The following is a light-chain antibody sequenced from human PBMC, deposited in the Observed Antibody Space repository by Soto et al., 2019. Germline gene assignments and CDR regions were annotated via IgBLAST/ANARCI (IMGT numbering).Light chain of an antibody. Sequence: DIQMTQSPSSLSASVGDRVTITCRASQSISSYLNWYQQKPGKAPKLLLYAASSLQGGVPSRFSGSGSGTDFTLTISSLQPEDFATYYCQQSYSSPETFGQGTKVEI. CDR1: QSISSY. V-gene: IGKV1-39*01. CDR3: QQSYSSPET. CDR2: AAS. J-gene: IGKJ1*01.